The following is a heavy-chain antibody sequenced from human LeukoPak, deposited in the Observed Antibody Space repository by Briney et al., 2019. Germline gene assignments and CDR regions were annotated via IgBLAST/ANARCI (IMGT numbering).Heavy chain of an antibody. CDR3: ARHIAILGSKSPRPPYYFDY. Sequence: SQTLSLTCTVSGGSISSGDYYWSWIRQPPGKGLEWIGYIYYSGSTYYNPSLKSRVTISVDTSKNQFSLKLSSVTAADTAVYYCARHIAILGSKSPRPPYYFDYWGQGTLVTVSS. D-gene: IGHD2-21*01. CDR2: IYYSGST. CDR1: GGSISSGDYY. J-gene: IGHJ4*02. V-gene: IGHV4-30-4*08.